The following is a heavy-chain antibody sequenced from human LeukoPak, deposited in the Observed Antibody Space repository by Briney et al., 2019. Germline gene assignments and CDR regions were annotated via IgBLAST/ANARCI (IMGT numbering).Heavy chain of an antibody. V-gene: IGHV3-7*01. J-gene: IGHJ1*01. CDR1: GFSFSNYW. CDR2: IKQDGSEK. Sequence: GWSLRLSCAASGFSFSNYWMSWVRQAPGKGLDWVANIKQDGSEKYYVDSVKGRFTISRDNAKNSLYLQMNSLRAEDTALYYCARAGTYETTWYHWGQGTLVTVSS. D-gene: IGHD6-13*01. CDR3: ARAGTYETTWYH.